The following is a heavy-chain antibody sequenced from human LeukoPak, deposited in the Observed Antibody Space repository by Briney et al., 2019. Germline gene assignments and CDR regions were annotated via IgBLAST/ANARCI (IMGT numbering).Heavy chain of an antibody. CDR3: ARAMCGWGSYYNGFCYGMDV. Sequence: ASVKVSCTASGGTFSSYAISWVRQAPGQGLEWMGGISPIFGTANYAQTFKGRFTITADESTSSAYMDMSSLRSEDTAVYYCARAMCGWGSYYNGFCYGMDVWGQGTTVTVSS. CDR1: GGTFSSYA. CDR2: ISPIFGTA. D-gene: IGHD3-10*01. V-gene: IGHV1-69*13. J-gene: IGHJ6*02.